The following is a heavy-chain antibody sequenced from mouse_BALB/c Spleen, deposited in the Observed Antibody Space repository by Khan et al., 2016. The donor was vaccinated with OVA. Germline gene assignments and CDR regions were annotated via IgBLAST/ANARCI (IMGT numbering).Heavy chain of an antibody. CDR1: GYTFTSFG. CDR3: DRAHDFSWTMAY. J-gene: IGHJ4*01. CDR2: INPYTGEP. V-gene: IGHV9-3-1*01. D-gene: IGHD2-12*01. Sequence: QIQLVQSGPELKKPGETVKISCKASGYTFTSFGMNWVKQAPGKGLEWMGWINPYTGEPTYADDFKGRFAFSLETSASPPYLQINNLKNEDTDTYFCDRAHDFSWTMAYWGQGTSVTVSS.